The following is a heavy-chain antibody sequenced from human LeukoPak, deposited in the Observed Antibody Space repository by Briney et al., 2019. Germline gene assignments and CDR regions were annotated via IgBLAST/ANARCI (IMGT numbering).Heavy chain of an antibody. CDR3: ADPGVGY. Sequence: GGSLRLSCAASGFTFSSNWMSWVRQAPGKGLEWVANIKQNGSEKSYVDSVKGRFTISRNNAQNSLYLQMNNLRADDTAVYYCADPGVGYWGQGTLVTVSS. CDR1: GFTFSSNW. V-gene: IGHV3-7*01. J-gene: IGHJ4*02. D-gene: IGHD2-8*01. CDR2: IKQNGSEK.